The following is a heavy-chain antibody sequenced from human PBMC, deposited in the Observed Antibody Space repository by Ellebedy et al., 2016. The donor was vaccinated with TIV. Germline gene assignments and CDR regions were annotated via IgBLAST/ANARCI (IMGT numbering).Heavy chain of an antibody. CDR2: ISAYNGNI. D-gene: IGHD3-10*01. J-gene: IGHJ4*02. CDR3: ARDPGQEGTMVRGVIIAPFDY. V-gene: IGHV1-18*01. CDR1: GYTFTSYG. Sequence: ASVKVSCXASGYTFTSYGISWVRQAPGQGLEWMGWISAYNGNINYAQKLQGRVTMTTDTSTSTAYMELRSLRSDDTAVYYCARDPGQEGTMVRGVIIAPFDYWGQGTLVTVSS.